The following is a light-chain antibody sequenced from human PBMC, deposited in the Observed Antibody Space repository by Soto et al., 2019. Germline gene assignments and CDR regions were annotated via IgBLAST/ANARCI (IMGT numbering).Light chain of an antibody. Sequence: QSVLTQPASVSGSPGQSITISCTGTNSAVGGYNYVSWYRQHPGKAPLFMIYEVTNRPSGVSHRFSGSKSGNTTSLSLSGLQAEDEADYYYSSYTSSSTIVFGGGTKVTVL. J-gene: IGLJ1*01. CDR1: NSAVGGYNY. CDR2: EVT. CDR3: SSYTSSSTIV. V-gene: IGLV2-14*01.